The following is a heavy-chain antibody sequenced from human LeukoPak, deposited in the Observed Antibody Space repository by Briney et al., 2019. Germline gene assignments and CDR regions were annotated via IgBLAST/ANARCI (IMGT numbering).Heavy chain of an antibody. CDR3: ARSTGSTMFIDY. V-gene: IGHV4-59*01. Sequence: PSETLSLTCTVSGGSISPYYWSWIRQPPGKGLEWLGHIYYSGNTDYNPSLKSQVAISVDTSKNQFSLKLSSVTAADTAVYYCARSTGSTMFIDYWGQGTLVTVSS. D-gene: IGHD3-10*02. J-gene: IGHJ4*02. CDR1: GGSISPYY. CDR2: IYYSGNT.